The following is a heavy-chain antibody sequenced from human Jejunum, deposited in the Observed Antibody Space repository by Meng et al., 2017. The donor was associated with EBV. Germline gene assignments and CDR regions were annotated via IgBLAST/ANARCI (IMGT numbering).Heavy chain of an antibody. CDR3: GRESNNGGSYYAH. D-gene: IGHD1-26*01. Sequence: VKVVVSGGAGFQLGRSLGLSCAASGFTFSSFAMHWVRQAPGKGLEWVAVISNDGTFEHYADSVKGRFTISRDDSKNTVYLQMSSLRGEDTAVYYCGRESNNGGSYYAHWGQGTLVTVSS. J-gene: IGHJ4*02. V-gene: IGHV3-30*14. CDR1: GFTFSSFA. CDR2: ISNDGTFE.